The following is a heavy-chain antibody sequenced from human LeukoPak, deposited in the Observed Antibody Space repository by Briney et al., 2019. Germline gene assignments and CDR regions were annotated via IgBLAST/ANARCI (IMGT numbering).Heavy chain of an antibody. CDR3: ARGWLAETTVVTPYNY. V-gene: IGHV1-2*06. CDR1: GYTFTFYC. J-gene: IGHJ4*02. D-gene: IGHD4-23*01. CDR2: LNPNSGGT. Sequence: ASVKVSCKASGYTFTFYCMQWVRQAPGQGLEWMGRLNPNSGGTDYARKFQGRVTMTRDTSISTAYMELSRLRSDDTAVYYCARGWLAETTVVTPYNYWGQGTLVTVSS.